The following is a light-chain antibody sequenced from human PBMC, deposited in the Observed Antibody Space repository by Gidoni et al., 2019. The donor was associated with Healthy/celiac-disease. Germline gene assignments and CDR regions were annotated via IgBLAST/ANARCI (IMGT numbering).Light chain of an antibody. CDR3: QQYDNLPLFT. J-gene: IGKJ3*01. V-gene: IGKV1-33*01. CDR1: QDISNY. Sequence: ESQMTQSPSSLSASVGDRVTITCQASQDISNYLNWYQQKPGKAPKLLIYDASTLATGVPARFSGSGSGTDFTFTISSLQPEDIATYYCQQYDNLPLFTFGPGTKVDIK. CDR2: DAS.